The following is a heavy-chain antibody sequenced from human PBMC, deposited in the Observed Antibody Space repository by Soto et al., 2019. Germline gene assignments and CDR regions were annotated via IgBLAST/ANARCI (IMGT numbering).Heavy chain of an antibody. V-gene: IGHV3-30*18. Sequence: QVQLVESGGGVVQPGRSLRLSCAASGFTFSTYGMHWVRQPPGKGLEWVAVISSDGKSEHYADPVKGRFSISRDNSKNTLSLKMTSLRVEDTAVYYCAKTITTYSGDSRGRGALAAYWDKGTLVTVSS. J-gene: IGHJ4*02. CDR2: ISSDGKSE. D-gene: IGHD3-22*01. CDR3: AKTITTYSGDSRGRGALAAY. CDR1: GFTFSTYG.